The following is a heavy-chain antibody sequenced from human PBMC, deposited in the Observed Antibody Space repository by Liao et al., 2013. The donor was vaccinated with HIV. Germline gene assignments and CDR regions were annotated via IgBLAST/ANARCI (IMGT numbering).Heavy chain of an antibody. CDR3: AGSWFDAFDI. CDR2: IHSSGST. D-gene: IGHD3-9*01. V-gene: IGHV4-4*07. Sequence: QVQLQESGPGLVKPSETLSLTCTVSGGSISNYYWSWIRQSAGKGLEWIGRIHSSGSTNYNPSFRSRVTISIDTSKNQFSLRLSSVTAADTAVYYCAGSWFDAFDIWGQGKWSPSLQ. J-gene: IGHJ3*02. CDR1: GGSISNYY.